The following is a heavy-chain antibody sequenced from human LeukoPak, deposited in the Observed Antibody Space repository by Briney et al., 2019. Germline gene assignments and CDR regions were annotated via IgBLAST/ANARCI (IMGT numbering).Heavy chain of an antibody. CDR1: GYTLTCYY. CDR2: INPNSGGT. CDR3: ARGHVVVVPAAMGNDY. V-gene: IGHV1-2*02. J-gene: IGHJ4*02. Sequence: ASVKVSCKASGYTLTCYYMHWGRQAPGQGLEWMGWINPNSGGTNYAQKFQGRVTMTTDTSISTAYMELSRLRSDATAVYYCARGHVVVVPAAMGNDYWGQGTLVTVSS. D-gene: IGHD2-2*01.